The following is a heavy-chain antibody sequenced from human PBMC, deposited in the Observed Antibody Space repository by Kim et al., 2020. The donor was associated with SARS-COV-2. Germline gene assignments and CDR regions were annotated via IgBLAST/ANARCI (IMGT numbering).Heavy chain of an antibody. CDR2: IYYSGGT. CDR1: GGSISSGDYY. V-gene: IGHV4-30-4*01. Sequence: SETLSLTCTVSGGSISSGDYYWSWIRQPPGKGLEWIGYIYYSGGTYYNPSLKSRVTISVDTSKNQFSLKLSSVTAADTAVYYCARGSKTGYSQRKYYYYGMDVWGQGTTVTVSS. J-gene: IGHJ6*02. D-gene: IGHD5-18*01. CDR3: ARGSKTGYSQRKYYYYGMDV.